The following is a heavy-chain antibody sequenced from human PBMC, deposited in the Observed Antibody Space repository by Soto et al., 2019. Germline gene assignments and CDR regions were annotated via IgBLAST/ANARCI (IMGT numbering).Heavy chain of an antibody. D-gene: IGHD3-3*01. V-gene: IGHV3-30-3*01. J-gene: IGHJ4*02. Sequence: GGYLRLSCAASGFTGSIYAIPWVRQAPGKGLEWVAVISYDGSNKYYADSVNGRSTISRDNSKNTLYVQMNSLKAEDTAVYSFARGPSTTTRFDYWGQAILFTGS. CDR1: GFTGSIYA. CDR2: ISYDGSNK. CDR3: ARGPSTTTRFDY.